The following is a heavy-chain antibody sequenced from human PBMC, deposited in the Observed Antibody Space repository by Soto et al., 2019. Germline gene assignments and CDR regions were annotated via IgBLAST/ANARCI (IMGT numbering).Heavy chain of an antibody. CDR3: ARGLLLRAPYYYYYMDV. D-gene: IGHD3-22*01. CDR1: GGSFSGYY. Sequence: QVQLQQWGAGLLKPSETLSLTCAVYGGSFSGYYWSWIRQPPGKGLEWIGEINHSGSTNYNPSLKSRVTISVDTSKNQFSLKLSSVTAADTAVYYCARGLLLRAPYYYYYMDVWGKGTTVTVSS. J-gene: IGHJ6*03. CDR2: INHSGST. V-gene: IGHV4-34*01.